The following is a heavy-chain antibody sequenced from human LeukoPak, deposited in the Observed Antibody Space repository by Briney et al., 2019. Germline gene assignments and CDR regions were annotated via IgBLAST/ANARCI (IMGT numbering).Heavy chain of an antibody. CDR1: GYSISSGYY. J-gene: IGHJ4*02. D-gene: IGHD6-13*01. CDR2: IYHSGST. CDR3: GRHEARGYSSSWFDY. V-gene: IGHV4-38-2*01. Sequence: SETLSLTCAVSGYSISSGYYWGWIRQPPGKGLEWIGSIYHSGSTYYNPSLKSRVTKSVDTSKNQFSLKLSSVTAADTAVYYCGRHEARGYSSSWFDYWGQGTLVTVSS.